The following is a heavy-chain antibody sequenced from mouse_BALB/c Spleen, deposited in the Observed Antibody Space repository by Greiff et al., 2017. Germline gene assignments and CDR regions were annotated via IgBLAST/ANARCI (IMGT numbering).Heavy chain of an antibody. D-gene: IGHD1-1*01. CDR1: GYSITSGYY. CDR3: AKEGYYGSSYILGY. J-gene: IGHJ2*01. CDR2: ISYDGSN. Sequence: EVQLQQSGPGLVKPSQSLSLTCSVTGYSITSGYYWNWIRQFPGNKLEWMGYISYDGSNNYNPSLKNRISITRDTSKNQFFLKLNSVTTEDTATYYCAKEGYYGSSYILGYWGQGTTLTVSS. V-gene: IGHV3-6*02.